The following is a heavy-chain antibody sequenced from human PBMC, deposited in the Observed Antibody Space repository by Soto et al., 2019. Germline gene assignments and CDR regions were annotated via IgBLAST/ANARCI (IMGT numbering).Heavy chain of an antibody. CDR3: ARANGYSSGWLVDY. CDR1: GGSISSYY. J-gene: IGHJ4*02. CDR2: IYYSGST. Sequence: PSETPSLTCTVSGGSISSYYWSWIRQPPGKGLEWIGYIYYSGSTNYNPSLKSRVTISVDTSKNQFSLKLSSVTAADTAVYYCARANGYSSGWLVDYWGQGTLVTVSS. V-gene: IGHV4-59*01. D-gene: IGHD6-19*01.